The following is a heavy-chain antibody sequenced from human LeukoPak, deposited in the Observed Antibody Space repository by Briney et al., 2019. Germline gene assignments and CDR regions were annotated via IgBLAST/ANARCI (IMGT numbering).Heavy chain of an antibody. CDR3: AKDRPNYYGSNGHYYRRDGDY. J-gene: IGHJ4*02. V-gene: IGHV3-23*01. CDR2: ISGSGGST. CDR1: GFTFSSYA. D-gene: IGHD3-22*01. Sequence: TGGSLRLSCAASGFTFSSYAMSWVRQAPGKGLEWVSAISGSGGSTYYADSVKGRFTISRDNSENMLYLQINSLRVEDTAVYFCAKDRPNYYGSNGHYYRRDGDYWGQGTLVTVSS.